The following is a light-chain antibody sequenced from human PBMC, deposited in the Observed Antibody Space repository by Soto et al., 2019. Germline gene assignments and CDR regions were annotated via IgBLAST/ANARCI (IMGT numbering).Light chain of an antibody. CDR3: SSYTSSSTLV. V-gene: IGLV2-14*01. CDR2: DVS. CDR1: SSDVGAYNS. Sequence: QSVLTQPASVSGSPGQSITISCTGTSSDVGAYNSVAWYQHNPGKAPKLMIYDVSNRPSGVSSRFSGSKSANTASLSISGLQADDGADYYCSSYTSSSTLVFGNGTKVTVL. J-gene: IGLJ1*01.